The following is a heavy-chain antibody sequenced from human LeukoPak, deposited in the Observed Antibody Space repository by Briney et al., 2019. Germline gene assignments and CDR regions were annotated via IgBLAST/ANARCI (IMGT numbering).Heavy chain of an antibody. J-gene: IGHJ3*02. V-gene: IGHV3-23*01. CDR2: ISGSGGST. CDR3: AKDLTRSLKNDAFDI. Sequence: GGSLRLSCTASGFTFGDYAMSWFRQAPGKGLEWVSAISGSGGSTYYADSVKGRFTISRDNSKNTLYLQMNSLRAEDTAVYYCAKDLTRSLKNDAFDIWGQGTVVTVSS. CDR1: GFTFGDYA. D-gene: IGHD1-1*01.